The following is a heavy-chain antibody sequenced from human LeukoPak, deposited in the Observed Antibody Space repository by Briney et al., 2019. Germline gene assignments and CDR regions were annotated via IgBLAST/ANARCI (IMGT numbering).Heavy chain of an antibody. V-gene: IGHV4-34*01. CDR3: ARGLEMATTDFDY. D-gene: IGHD5-24*01. CDR2: INHSGST. Sequence: KTSETLSLTCAVYGGSFSGYYWSWIRQPPGKGLEWIGEINHSGSTNYNPSLKSRVTISVDTSKNQFSLKLSSVTAADTAVYYCARGLEMATTDFDYWGQGTLVTVSS. CDR1: GGSFSGYY. J-gene: IGHJ4*02.